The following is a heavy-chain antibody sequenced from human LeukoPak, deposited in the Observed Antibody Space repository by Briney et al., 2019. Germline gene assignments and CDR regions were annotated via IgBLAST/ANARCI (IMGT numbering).Heavy chain of an antibody. CDR1: GYTFTSYG. J-gene: IGHJ3*02. CDR3: ARNFRQGRGLRLVVLPAAISASDI. CDR2: ISVYNGNT. V-gene: IGHV1-18*01. D-gene: IGHD2-2*01. Sequence: ASVKVSCKATGYTFTSYGITWVRQAPGQGLEWMGWISVYNGNTNYAQKFQGRVTMTTDTSTSTAYMELRSLRFDDTAVYYCARNFRQGRGLRLVVLPAAISASDIWGQGTMVTVSS.